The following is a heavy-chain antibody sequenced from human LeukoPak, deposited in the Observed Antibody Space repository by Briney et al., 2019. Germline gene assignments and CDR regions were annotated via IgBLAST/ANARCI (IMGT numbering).Heavy chain of an antibody. CDR2: IYYTGST. Sequence: SETLSLTCTLSGGFISPYYWSWIRQPPGKGLEWIGNIYYTGSTNYNPSLKSRVTISVDTSKNQFSLKLSSVTAADTALYYCVRGKLGFDPWGQGTLVTVSS. V-gene: IGHV4-59*01. J-gene: IGHJ5*02. CDR1: GGFISPYY. CDR3: VRGKLGFDP.